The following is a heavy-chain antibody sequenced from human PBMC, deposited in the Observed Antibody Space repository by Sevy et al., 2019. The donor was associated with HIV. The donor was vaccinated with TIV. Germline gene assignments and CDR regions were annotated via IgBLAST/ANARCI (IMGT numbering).Heavy chain of an antibody. CDR3: ARSSPCSGGSCYSTYYFDY. V-gene: IGHV4-61*02. D-gene: IGHD2-15*01. CDR2: IYTSGST. CDR1: GGSISSGSYY. J-gene: IGHJ4*02. Sequence: SQTLSLTCTVSGGSISSGSYYWSWIRQPAGNGLEWIGRIYTSGSTNYNPSLKSRVTISVDTSKNQFSLKLSSVTAADTAVYYCARSSPCSGGSCYSTYYFDYWGQGTLVTVSS.